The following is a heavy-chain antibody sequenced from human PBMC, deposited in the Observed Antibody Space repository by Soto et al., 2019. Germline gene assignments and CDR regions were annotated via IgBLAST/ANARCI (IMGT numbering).Heavy chain of an antibody. V-gene: IGHV4-39*01. J-gene: IGHJ4*02. CDR3: ARRPKAAMVKGADY. CDR1: GGSISSSSYY. Sequence: QLQLQESGPGLVKPSETLSLTCTVSGGSISSSSYYWGWIRQPPGKGLEWIGSIYYSGSTYYNPSLKSRVHLSVDTSKNQFSLKLSSMTAADTAVYYCARRPKAAMVKGADYWGQGTLVTVSS. D-gene: IGHD5-18*01. CDR2: IYYSGST.